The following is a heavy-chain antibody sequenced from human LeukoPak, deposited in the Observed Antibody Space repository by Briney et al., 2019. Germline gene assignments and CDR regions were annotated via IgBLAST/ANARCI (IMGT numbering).Heavy chain of an antibody. CDR3: ATDLATIRKKDY. CDR2: INPNSGGT. CDR1: GYTFTGYY. D-gene: IGHD5-12*01. J-gene: IGHJ4*02. Sequence: ASVKVSCKASGYTFTGYYMHWVRQAPGQGVEWMGWINPNSGGTNYAQKFQGRVTMTEDTSTDTAYMELSSLRSEDTAIYYCATDLATIRKKDYWGQGTLVTVSS. V-gene: IGHV1-2*02.